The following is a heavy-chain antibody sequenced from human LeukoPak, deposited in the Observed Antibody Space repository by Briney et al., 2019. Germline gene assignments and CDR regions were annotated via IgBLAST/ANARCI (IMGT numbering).Heavy chain of an antibody. D-gene: IGHD1-26*01. J-gene: IGHJ5*02. V-gene: IGHV1-24*01. CDR2: FDPEDGET. CDR3: ATGYSGSYFWFDP. CDR1: GYTLTELS. Sequence: ASVKVSCKVSGYTLTELSMHWVRQAPGKGLEWKGGFDPEDGETIYAQKFQGRVTMTEDTSTDTAYVELSSLRSEDTAVYYCATGYSGSYFWFDPWGQGTLVTVSS.